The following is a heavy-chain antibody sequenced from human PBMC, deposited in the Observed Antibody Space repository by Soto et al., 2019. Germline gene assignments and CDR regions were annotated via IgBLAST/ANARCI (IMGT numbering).Heavy chain of an antibody. CDR1: GYTFTSYA. J-gene: IGHJ4*02. CDR2: INAGNDNT. CDR3: ARLFSSSWYYFDY. Sequence: QVQLVQSGAEVKKPGASVKVSCKASGYTFTSYAMHWVRQAPGQRLEWMGWINAGNDNTKYSQKFQGRVTITRDTSASTAYMELSSLRSEDTAVYYCARLFSSSWYYFDYWGQGTLVTVSS. D-gene: IGHD6-13*01. V-gene: IGHV1-3*01.